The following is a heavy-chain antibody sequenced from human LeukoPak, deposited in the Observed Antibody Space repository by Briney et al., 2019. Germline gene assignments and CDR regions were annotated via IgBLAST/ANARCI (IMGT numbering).Heavy chain of an antibody. Sequence: ASVKVSCKASGGTFSSYAISWVRQAPGQGLEWMGGIIPIFGTANYAQKFQGRVTITTDESTSTAYMELSSLRSEDTAVYYCARGTTIFGVVTHFDYWGQGTLVTVSS. CDR2: IIPIFGTA. D-gene: IGHD3-3*01. V-gene: IGHV1-69*05. CDR3: ARGTTIFGVVTHFDY. J-gene: IGHJ4*02. CDR1: GGTFSSYA.